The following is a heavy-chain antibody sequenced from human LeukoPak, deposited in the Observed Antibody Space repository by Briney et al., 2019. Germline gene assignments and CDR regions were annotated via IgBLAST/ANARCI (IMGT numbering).Heavy chain of an antibody. D-gene: IGHD6-13*01. J-gene: IGHJ6*03. V-gene: IGHV1-2*06. Sequence: ASVNVSCKASGYTFTGYYMHWVRQAPGQGLEWMGRINPNSGGTNYAQKFQGRVTMTRDTSISTAYMELSRLRSDDTAVYYCARAYSSSWSGFYYYYYMDVWGKGTTVTVSS. CDR3: ARAYSSSWSGFYYYYYMDV. CDR1: GYTFTGYY. CDR2: INPNSGGT.